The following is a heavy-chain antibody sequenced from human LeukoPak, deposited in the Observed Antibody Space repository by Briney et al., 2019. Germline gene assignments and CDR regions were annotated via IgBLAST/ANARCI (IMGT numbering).Heavy chain of an antibody. D-gene: IGHD5-12*01. CDR3: ARSAEVVGYEFDYKY. J-gene: IGHJ4*02. CDR1: GYFKISGDN. Sequence: PSETLSLTCTVCGYFKISGDNLGSIRQPPEKGLEWIGSIFHSGSTYQNPSLKSRVTISLDTSKNHYSLKMSSVTAADTAVYYCARSAEVVGYEFDYKYRGQVTLVTVSS. V-gene: IGHV4-38-2*02. CDR2: IFHSGST.